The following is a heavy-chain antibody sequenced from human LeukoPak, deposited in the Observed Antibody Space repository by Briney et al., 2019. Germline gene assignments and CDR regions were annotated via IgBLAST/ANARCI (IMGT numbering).Heavy chain of an antibody. J-gene: IGHJ4*02. CDR2: ISSSSSYI. V-gene: IGHV3-21*01. D-gene: IGHD7-27*01. CDR1: GFTFSSYS. Sequence: GGSLRLSCAASGFTFSSYSMNWVRQAPGKGLEWVSSISSSSSYIYYADSVKGRFTISRDNAKNSLYLQMNSLRAEDTAVYYCARDGVPNWGFFDYWGQGNLVTVSS. CDR3: ARDGVPNWGFFDY.